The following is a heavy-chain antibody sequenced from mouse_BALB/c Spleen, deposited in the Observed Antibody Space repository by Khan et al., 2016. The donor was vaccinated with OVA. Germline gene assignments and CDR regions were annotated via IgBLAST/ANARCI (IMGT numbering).Heavy chain of an antibody. CDR1: GFTFSTYG. J-gene: IGHJ4*01. CDR2: ISSGGTYT. D-gene: IGHD1-1*01. Sequence: EVELVESGGDLVKPGGSLKLSCAASGFTFSTYGMSWVRQTPDKRLEWVATISSGGTYTYYPDSVKGRFTISRDNAKNTLYLQMSSLRSEDTAMYYCARHWVGVMDYWGPGTSVTVSS. CDR3: ARHWVGVMDY. V-gene: IGHV5-6*01.